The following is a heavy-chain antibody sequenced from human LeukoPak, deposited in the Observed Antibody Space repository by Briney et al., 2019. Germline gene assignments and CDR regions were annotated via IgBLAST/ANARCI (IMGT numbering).Heavy chain of an antibody. CDR1: GGSFSGYY. V-gene: IGHV4-34*01. CDR2: INHSGST. Sequence: SETLSLTCAVYGGSFSGYYWSWIRQPPGKGLERIGEINHSGSTNYNPSLKSRVTISVDTSKNQFSLKLSSVTAADSAVYYCARGKYHYDSRPVAGWYFDYWGQGTLVTVSS. D-gene: IGHD3-22*01. CDR3: ARGKYHYDSRPVAGWYFDY. J-gene: IGHJ4*02.